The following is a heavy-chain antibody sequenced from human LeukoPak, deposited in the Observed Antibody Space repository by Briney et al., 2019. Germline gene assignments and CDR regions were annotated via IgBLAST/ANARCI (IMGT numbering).Heavy chain of an antibody. Sequence: SETLSLTCTVSGGSISSYHWSWFRQAPGKGLEWIGYIYDSGSTNFNPSLKSRVTISVDTSKNQFSLKLSSVTAADTAVYYCARGGAARLHFQNWGQGTLVTVSS. V-gene: IGHV4-59*01. D-gene: IGHD6-6*01. CDR1: GGSISSYH. J-gene: IGHJ1*01. CDR3: ARGGAARLHFQN. CDR2: IYDSGST.